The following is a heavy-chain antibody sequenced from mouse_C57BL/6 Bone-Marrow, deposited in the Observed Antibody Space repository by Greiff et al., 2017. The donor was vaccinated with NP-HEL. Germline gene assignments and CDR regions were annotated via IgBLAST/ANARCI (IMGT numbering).Heavy chain of an antibody. CDR3: ARQGVLRFDY. Sequence: EVHLVESGGDLVKPGGSLKLSCAASGFTFSSYGMSWVRQTPDKRLEWVATISSGGSYTYYPDSVKGRFTISRDNAKNTLYLQMSSLKSEDTAMYYCARQGVLRFDYWGQGTTLTVSS. CDR2: ISSGGSYT. CDR1: GFTFSSYG. V-gene: IGHV5-6*01. D-gene: IGHD1-1*01. J-gene: IGHJ2*01.